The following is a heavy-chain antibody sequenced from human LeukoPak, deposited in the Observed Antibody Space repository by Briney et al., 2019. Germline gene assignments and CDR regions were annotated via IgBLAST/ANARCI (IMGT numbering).Heavy chain of an antibody. J-gene: IGHJ5*02. Sequence: ASVKVSCTASGYTFTSYGISWVRQAPGQGLEWMGIINPSGGSTSYAQKFQGRVTMTRDTSTSTVYMELSSLRSEDTAVYYCARTYLAAAALLWFDPWGQGTLVTVSS. CDR2: INPSGGST. CDR1: GYTFTSYG. CDR3: ARTYLAAAALLWFDP. V-gene: IGHV1-46*01. D-gene: IGHD6-13*01.